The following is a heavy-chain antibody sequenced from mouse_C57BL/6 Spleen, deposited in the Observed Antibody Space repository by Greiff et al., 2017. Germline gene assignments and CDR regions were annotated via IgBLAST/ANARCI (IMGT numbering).Heavy chain of an antibody. Sequence: DVMLVESGGGLVKPGGSLKLSCAASGFTFSSYAMSWVRQTPEKRLEWVATISDGGSYTYYPDNVKGRFTISRDNAKNNLYLQMSHLKSEDTAMYYCARDRGDYSNWYFDVWGTGTTVTVSS. CDR2: ISDGGSYT. J-gene: IGHJ1*03. CDR1: GFTFSSYA. V-gene: IGHV5-4*01. D-gene: IGHD2-5*01. CDR3: ARDRGDYSNWYFDV.